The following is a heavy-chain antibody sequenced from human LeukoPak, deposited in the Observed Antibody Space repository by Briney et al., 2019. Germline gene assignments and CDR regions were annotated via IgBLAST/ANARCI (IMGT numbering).Heavy chain of an antibody. J-gene: IGHJ2*01. CDR2: IYYSGST. D-gene: IGHD1-26*01. CDR3: ARGWEPTGHWYFDL. V-gene: IGHV4-59*01. Sequence: SETLSLTCTVSNDSISKYYWSWIRQPPGKGLEWIGYIYYSGSTNCNPSLESRVTISVDTSKNQFSLKLTSVTAADTAVYFCARGWEPTGHWYFDLWGRGTLVTVSS. CDR1: NDSISKYY.